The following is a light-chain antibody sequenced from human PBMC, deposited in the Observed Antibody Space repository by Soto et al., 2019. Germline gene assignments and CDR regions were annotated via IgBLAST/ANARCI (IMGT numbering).Light chain of an antibody. CDR1: NSVVGRHDY. V-gene: IGLV2-11*01. CDR2: DVT. Sequence: QCVRTKALSCSASPGRAGTIFCIGTNSVVGRHDYVSWYQQHPGKAPQLIVYDVTERPSGVPDRFSGSKSGNTASLTISGLQAEDEADYSCCSFAGSFSYVFGTGTKVTVL. CDR3: CSFAGSFSYV. J-gene: IGLJ1*01.